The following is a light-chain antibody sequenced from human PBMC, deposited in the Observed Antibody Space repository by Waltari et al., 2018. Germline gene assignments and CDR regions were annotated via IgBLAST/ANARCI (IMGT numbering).Light chain of an antibody. J-gene: IGKJ1*01. CDR1: QGIGIY. V-gene: IGKV3-20*01. CDR3: QNYERLPAM. CDR2: HAS. Sequence: SGRASQGIGIYWAWYQQRPGQAPRLLSNHASNRATGIPDRFSGSGSGTDFSLTISRLEPEDFAVYYCQNYERLPAMFGQGTRVEIK.